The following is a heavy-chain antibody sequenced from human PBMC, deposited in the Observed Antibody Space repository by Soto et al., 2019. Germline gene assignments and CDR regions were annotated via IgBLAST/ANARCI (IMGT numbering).Heavy chain of an antibody. CDR1: GGSISSYY. V-gene: IGHV4-34*01. J-gene: IGHJ4*02. D-gene: IGHD2-8*02. CDR2: INHSGST. Sequence: SETLSLTCTVSGGSISSYYWSWIRQPPGTGLEWIGEINHSGSTNYNPSLKSRVTVSVDTSKNQFSLKLTSVTAADTAVYYCARDKITGLFDYWGQGTLVTVSS. CDR3: ARDKITGLFDY.